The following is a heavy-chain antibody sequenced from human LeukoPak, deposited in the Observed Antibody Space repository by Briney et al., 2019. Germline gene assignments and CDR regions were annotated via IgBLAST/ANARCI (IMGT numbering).Heavy chain of an antibody. V-gene: IGHV3-15*01. CDR2: IKSKTDGGTT. CDR3: TTAIGSGSRVVTAIIHYYYYYTDV. J-gene: IGHJ6*03. CDR1: GFTFSNAW. D-gene: IGHD2-21*02. Sequence: GGSLRLSCAASGFTFSNAWMSWVRQAPGKGLEWVGRIKSKTDGGTTDYAAPVKGTFTISRDDSKNTLYLQMNSLRTEDTAVYYCTTAIGSGSRVVTAIIHYYYYYTDVWGKGTTVTVSS.